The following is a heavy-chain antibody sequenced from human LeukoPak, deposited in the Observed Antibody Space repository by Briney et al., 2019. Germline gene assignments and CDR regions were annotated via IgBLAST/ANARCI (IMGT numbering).Heavy chain of an antibody. CDR2: IIPIFGTA. Sequence: ASVKDSCKASGGTFSSYAISWVRQAPGQGLEWMGGIIPIFGTANYAQKFQGRVTITTGESTSTAYMELSSLRSEDTAVYYCARERGAYCSGGSCYLDYWGQGTLVTVSS. CDR1: GGTFSSYA. V-gene: IGHV1-69*05. CDR3: ARERGAYCSGGSCYLDY. J-gene: IGHJ4*02. D-gene: IGHD2-15*01.